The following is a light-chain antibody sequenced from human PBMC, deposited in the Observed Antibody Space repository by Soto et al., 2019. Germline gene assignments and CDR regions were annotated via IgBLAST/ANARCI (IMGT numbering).Light chain of an antibody. J-gene: IGKJ1*01. CDR2: GAS. CDR1: QSVSSN. Sequence: EIVMTQSPATLSVSPGERATLSCRASQSVSSNLAWYQQKPGQDPRLLIYGASTRATGIPARFSGSGSETEFILTISSMQYEDFEVYYCQQYNTLAPWTFVQGTKVEIK. V-gene: IGKV3-15*01. CDR3: QQYNTLAPWT.